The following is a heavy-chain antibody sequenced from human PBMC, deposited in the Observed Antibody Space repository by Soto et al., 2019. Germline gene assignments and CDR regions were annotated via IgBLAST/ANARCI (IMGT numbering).Heavy chain of an antibody. Sequence: QVQLQQWGAGLLKPSETLSLTCAVYGGSFSGYYWSWIRQPPGKGLEWIGEINHSGSTNYNPSLKGRVTISVDPSKNQFSLKLGSVTAAETAVFYCAKIGGGDIVVVPAADDAFDIWGQGTMVTVSS. J-gene: IGHJ3*02. CDR3: AKIGGGDIVVVPAADDAFDI. CDR1: GGSFSGYY. CDR2: INHSGST. V-gene: IGHV4-34*01. D-gene: IGHD2-2*01.